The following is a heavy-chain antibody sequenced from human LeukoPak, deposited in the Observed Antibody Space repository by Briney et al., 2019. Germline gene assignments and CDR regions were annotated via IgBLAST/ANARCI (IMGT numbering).Heavy chain of an antibody. J-gene: IGHJ4*02. D-gene: IGHD2-21*01. Sequence: GGSLRLSCAASGFSVSNTYITWFRQAPGKGLEWVSATYADGATHYADSAKGRFTISRDNAKNSLFLQMNSLRGEDTAVYYCTRNGGGLDYWGQGTLVTVSS. V-gene: IGHV3-66*01. CDR2: TYADGAT. CDR3: TRNGGGLDY. CDR1: GFSVSNTY.